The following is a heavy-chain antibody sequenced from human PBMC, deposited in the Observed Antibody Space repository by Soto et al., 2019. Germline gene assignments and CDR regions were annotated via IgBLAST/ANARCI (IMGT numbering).Heavy chain of an antibody. CDR2: ISSNGKNQ. CDR1: GFTFSNYG. V-gene: IGHV3-30*03. Sequence: GGSLRLSCAASGFTFSNYGMHWVRQAPGKGLVWVAAISSNGKNQYYADSVKGRFTISRDNSKNTLYLQMSSLGPDDTAVFYCARDGRSVVTPPDAFDIWGQGTMVTVSS. D-gene: IGHD2-21*02. CDR3: ARDGRSVVTPPDAFDI. J-gene: IGHJ3*02.